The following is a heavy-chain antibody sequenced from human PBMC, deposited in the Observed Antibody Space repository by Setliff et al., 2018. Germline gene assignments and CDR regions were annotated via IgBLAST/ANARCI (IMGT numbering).Heavy chain of an antibody. J-gene: IGHJ4*02. CDR3: AKYVKKFAHFDY. Sequence: GGSLRLSCAASGFTFSSYSMNWVRQAPGKGLEWVSYISSSSSTIYYADSVKGRFTISRDNSKNTLYLQMSSLRAEDTAVYYCAKYVKKFAHFDYWGQGTLVTVSS. CDR1: GFTFSSYS. V-gene: IGHV3-48*01. CDR2: ISSSSSTI. D-gene: IGHD3-16*01.